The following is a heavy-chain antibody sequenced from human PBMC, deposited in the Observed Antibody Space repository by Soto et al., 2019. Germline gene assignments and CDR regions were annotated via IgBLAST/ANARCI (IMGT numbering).Heavy chain of an antibody. V-gene: IGHV4-59*01. CDR1: GGSISGFD. CDR3: ARGILRAITPFDY. CDR2: IYYSGST. Sequence: QVQLQESGPGLVKPSETLSLTCSVFGGSISGFDWSWVRQPPGKGLEWIGYIYYSGSTNYCPSLKRRVTISLDTSKNQLSLRLSSVTAANTAVYYCARGILRAITPFDYWGQGPLVTVSS. D-gene: IGHD2-21*02. J-gene: IGHJ4*02.